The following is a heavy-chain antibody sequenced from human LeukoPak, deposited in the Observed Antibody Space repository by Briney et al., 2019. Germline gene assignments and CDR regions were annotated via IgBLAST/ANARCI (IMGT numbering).Heavy chain of an antibody. Sequence: SETLSLTCTVSGYSISSGYYWGWIRQPPGKGLEWIGSIYHSGSTYYNPSLKSRVTISVDTSKNQFSLKLSSVTAADTAVYYCARIQSTVNYYYYMDVWGKGTTVTISS. CDR1: GYSISSGYY. V-gene: IGHV4-38-2*02. CDR3: ARIQSTVNYYYYMDV. J-gene: IGHJ6*03. CDR2: IYHSGST. D-gene: IGHD4-17*01.